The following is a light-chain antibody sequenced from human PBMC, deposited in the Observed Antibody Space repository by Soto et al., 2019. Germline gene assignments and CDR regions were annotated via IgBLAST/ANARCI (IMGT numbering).Light chain of an antibody. V-gene: IGKV1-5*01. CDR2: DAS. Sequence: DIQMTQSPSTLSASVGDRVTITCRASQSISSWLAWYQHKPGKAPKVLIYDASNLESGVPSRFRGSRSGTESALTISSRQPDDCATDYCQQYNRLFAFGPGTKVEIK. J-gene: IGKJ3*01. CDR3: QQYNRLFA. CDR1: QSISSW.